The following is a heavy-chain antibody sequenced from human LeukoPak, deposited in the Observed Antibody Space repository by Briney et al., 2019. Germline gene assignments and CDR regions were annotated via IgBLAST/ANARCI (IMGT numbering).Heavy chain of an antibody. CDR1: GCTSSTYA. J-gene: IGHJ5*02. Sequence: PGGSLRLSCEVSGCTSSTYAMAWVRQAPGKGLEWVSGISGSGSATHYAEYVQGSVTNSRHNSKSTLYLQMNTLRAEDTAVYYCAKGATSGWLLYWFDPWGQGALVTVSS. CDR2: ISGSGSAT. CDR3: AKGATSGWLLYWFDP. D-gene: IGHD6-19*01. V-gene: IGHV3-23*01.